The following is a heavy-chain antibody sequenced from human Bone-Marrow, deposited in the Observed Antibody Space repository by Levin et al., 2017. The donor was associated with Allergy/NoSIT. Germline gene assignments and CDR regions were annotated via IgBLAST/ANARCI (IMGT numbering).Heavy chain of an antibody. D-gene: IGHD4-17*01. CDR2: IIPIVGEA. CDR1: GGSFRNIG. V-gene: IGHV1-69*04. Sequence: AASVKVSCKAFGGSFRNIGISWVRQAPGQGLEWLGRIIPIVGEATYARQFQGRVTITADKSTNTVYMDLTSLRSEDTALYYCARARSVSVTNRGDYFDYWGQGTLVTVSS. J-gene: IGHJ4*02. CDR3: ARARSVSVTNRGDYFDY.